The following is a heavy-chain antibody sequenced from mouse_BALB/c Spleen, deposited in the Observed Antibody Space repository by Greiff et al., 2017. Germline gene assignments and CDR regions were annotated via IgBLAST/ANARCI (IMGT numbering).Heavy chain of an antibody. CDR3: ARDGTTTFYAMDY. D-gene: IGHD1-1*01. J-gene: IGHJ4*01. CDR2: ISDGGSYT. Sequence: EVQLVESGGGLVKPGGSLKLSCAASGFTFSDYYMYWVRQTPEKRLEWVATISDGGSYTYYPDSVKGRFTISRDNAKNNLYLQMSSLKSEDTAMYYCARDGTTTFYAMDYWGQGTSVTVSS. CDR1: GFTFSDYY. V-gene: IGHV5-4*02.